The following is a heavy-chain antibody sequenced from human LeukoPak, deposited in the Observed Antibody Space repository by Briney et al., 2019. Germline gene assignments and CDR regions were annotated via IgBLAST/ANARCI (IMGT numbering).Heavy chain of an antibody. D-gene: IGHD3-3*01. Sequence: SETLSLTCSVSGGSINNYYWMWIRQPPGKGLEWIGTIYYTGTTYYTPSLESRVFISVDTSKNQFSLKLTSVTAADTAVYYCARWSGETYRYFDYWGHGILVTVSS. CDR2: IYYTGTT. V-gene: IGHV4-39*01. CDR3: ARWSGETYRYFDY. CDR1: GGSINNYY. J-gene: IGHJ4*01.